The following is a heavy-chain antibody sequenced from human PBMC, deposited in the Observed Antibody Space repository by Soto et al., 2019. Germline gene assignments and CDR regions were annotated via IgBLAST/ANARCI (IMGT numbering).Heavy chain of an antibody. J-gene: IGHJ4*02. V-gene: IGHV3-23*01. CDR2: ISGSGGST. D-gene: IGHD2-2*01. CDR1: GFTFSSYA. Sequence: EVQLLESGGGLVQPGGSLRLSCAASGFTFSSYAMSWVRQAPGKGLEWVSAISGSGGSTYYADSVKGRFTISRDNSKNPLYLQMNSLRAEDTAVYDCAKQKFGLVPAAPEYWGQGTLVTVSS. CDR3: AKQKFGLVPAAPEY.